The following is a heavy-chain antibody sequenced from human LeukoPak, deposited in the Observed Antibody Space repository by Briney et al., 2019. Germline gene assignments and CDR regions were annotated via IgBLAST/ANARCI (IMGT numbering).Heavy chain of an antibody. CDR3: VRLITGTTTAFDI. CDR2: VYTSGST. CDR1: GGSISGYY. Sequence: SETLSLTCSVSGGSISGYYWTWIRQPAGKGLEWIGRVYTSGSTHYNPSLKTRLTMSVDTSKNQFSLKLSSVTAADTAVYYCVRLITGTTTAFDIWGQGTMVTVSS. J-gene: IGHJ3*02. V-gene: IGHV4-4*07. D-gene: IGHD1-7*01.